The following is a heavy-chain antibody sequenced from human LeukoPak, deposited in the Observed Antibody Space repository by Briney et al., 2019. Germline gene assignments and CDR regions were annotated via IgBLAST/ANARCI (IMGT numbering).Heavy chain of an antibody. CDR3: ARNSGSHP. J-gene: IGHJ5*02. CDR2: IKQDGSEK. CDR1: GFTFSSYW. Sequence: GGSLRLSCVASGFTFSSYWMTWIRQAPGKGLEWVANIKQDGSEKYYVDSVKGRFTISRDNARNSLYLQMNSPRAEDTAVYYCARNSGSHPWGQGTLVTVSS. V-gene: IGHV3-7*01. D-gene: IGHD1-26*01.